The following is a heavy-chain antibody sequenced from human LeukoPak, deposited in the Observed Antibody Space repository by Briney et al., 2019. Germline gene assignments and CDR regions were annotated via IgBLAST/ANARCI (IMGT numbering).Heavy chain of an antibody. V-gene: IGHV3-48*02. CDR3: ARAPTPYFTYYMDV. Sequence: PGGSLRLSCAASGFSFSGFGMNWVRQAPGKGLEWISYIGSSGSAGGNIYYAVSVKGRFTVSRDNAKDSLFLRMNSLQDADTAVYYCARAPTPYFTYYMDVWGKGTTVTVSS. J-gene: IGHJ6*03. D-gene: IGHD2-21*01. CDR1: GFSFSGFG. CDR2: IGSSGSAGGNI.